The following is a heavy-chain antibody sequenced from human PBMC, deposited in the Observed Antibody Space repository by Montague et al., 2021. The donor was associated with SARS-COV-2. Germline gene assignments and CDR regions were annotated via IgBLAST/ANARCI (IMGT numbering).Heavy chain of an antibody. D-gene: IGHD2-8*01. CDR2: IGTSGSPI. Sequence: SLGLSCAASGFTFSAYEMSWVRQAPGKGLEWVSYIGTSGSPIFYAESVKGRFTVSRDNAKKSLFLQMNSLRVEDTAIYYCARENGADALDIWGQGTMVIVSS. J-gene: IGHJ3*02. CDR3: ARENGADALDI. V-gene: IGHV3-48*03. CDR1: GFTFSAYE.